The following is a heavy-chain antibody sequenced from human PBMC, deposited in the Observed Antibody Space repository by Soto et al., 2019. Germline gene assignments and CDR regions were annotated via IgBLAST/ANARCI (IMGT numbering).Heavy chain of an antibody. CDR2: ISAGGSDT. V-gene: IGHV3-23*01. CDR1: GFVFSDYA. Sequence: EVQLLDSGGGWVQPGGSLRLSCVASGFVFSDYAMSWVRQAPGKGLEWVSAISAGGSDTYYADSVKGRFTVSRVNSKNTLYLQMNTLRAEDTVIYYCARVPIWCGSSSCYTEGFDSWGQGTLVTVSS. D-gene: IGHD2-2*01. J-gene: IGHJ4*02. CDR3: ARVPIWCGSSSCYTEGFDS.